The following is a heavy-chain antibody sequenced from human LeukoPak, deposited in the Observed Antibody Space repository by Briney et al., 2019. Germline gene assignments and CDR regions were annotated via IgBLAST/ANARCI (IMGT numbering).Heavy chain of an antibody. CDR2: LYSDGST. CDR3: ARAAYDSNGYTANHDY. J-gene: IGHJ4*02. CDR1: GCTVSSCY. D-gene: IGHD3-22*01. Sequence: GFLRLSCAASGCTVSSCYMSWVRQAPGKGLEWVSVLYSDGSTYYADSVKGRFTISRDNSRNTLFLQMNNLRAEDTAFYYCARAAYDSNGYTANHDYWGQGTLVTVSS. V-gene: IGHV3-53*01.